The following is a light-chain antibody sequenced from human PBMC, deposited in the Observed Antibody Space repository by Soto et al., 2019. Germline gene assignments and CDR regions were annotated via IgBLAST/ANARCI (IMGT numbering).Light chain of an antibody. CDR2: GAS. Sequence: EIVLTQSPGTLSLSPGERATLSCRASQSVSSTYLAWYQQKPGQAPRLLIYGASYRATGIPDRFGGSGSGTDFTLTISRLEPEDFAVYYCQQYATSPWTFGQGTKVEVK. CDR1: QSVSSTY. V-gene: IGKV3-20*01. J-gene: IGKJ1*01. CDR3: QQYATSPWT.